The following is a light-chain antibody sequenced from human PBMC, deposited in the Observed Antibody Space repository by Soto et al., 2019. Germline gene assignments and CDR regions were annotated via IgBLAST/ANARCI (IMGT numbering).Light chain of an antibody. Sequence: QSALTQPASVSGSPGQSITISCTGTSSDVGSYNLVSWYQQHPGKAPKLMISEGSKRRSGVSNRFSGSKSGNTASLTISGLQAEDEADYYCCSYAGSSTYVVFGGGTKLTVL. V-gene: IGLV2-23*01. J-gene: IGLJ2*01. CDR3: CSYAGSSTYVV. CDR2: EGS. CDR1: SSDVGSYNL.